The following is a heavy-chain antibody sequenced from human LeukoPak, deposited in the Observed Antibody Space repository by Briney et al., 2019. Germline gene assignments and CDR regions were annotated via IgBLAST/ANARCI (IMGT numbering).Heavy chain of an antibody. J-gene: IGHJ4*02. CDR2: IKHDGSEK. CDR1: GFTFSTYW. Sequence: GGSLRLSCAASGFTFSTYWMSWVRQTPERGLEWVANIKHDGSEKYYVDSVKGRFTISRDNAKNSLYLQMNSLRAEDTAVYYCVRGYDDSSDCFDYWGQGTLVTVSS. CDR3: VRGYDDSSDCFDY. D-gene: IGHD3-22*01. V-gene: IGHV3-7*01.